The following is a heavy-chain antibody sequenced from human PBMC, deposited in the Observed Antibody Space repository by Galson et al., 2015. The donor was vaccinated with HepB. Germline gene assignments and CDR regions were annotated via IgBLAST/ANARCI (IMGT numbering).Heavy chain of an antibody. V-gene: IGHV3-66*01. J-gene: IGHJ4*02. D-gene: IGHD6-19*01. CDR3: SSTYSSGWLSFDY. Sequence: SLRLSCAASGFTVSSNYMSWVRQAPGKGLEWVSVIYSGGDIYYADSAKGRFTISRDNSKNTLSLQLNSLRAEDTAVYYCSSTYSSGWLSFDYWGQGTLVTVSS. CDR1: GFTVSSNY. CDR2: IYSGGDI.